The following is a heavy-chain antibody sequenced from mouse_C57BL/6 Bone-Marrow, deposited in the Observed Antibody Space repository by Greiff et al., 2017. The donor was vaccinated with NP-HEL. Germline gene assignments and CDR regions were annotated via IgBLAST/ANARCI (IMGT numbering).Heavy chain of an antibody. V-gene: IGHV1-81*01. J-gene: IGHJ2*01. Sequence: VQLQQSGAELARPGASVKLSCKASGYTFTSYGISWVKQRTGQGLEWIGEIYPRSGNTYYDEKFKGKATLTADKSSSTTYMELHSLTSEDSAVYFCARSCGGTSDYWGQGTTLTVSS. CDR3: ARSCGGTSDY. D-gene: IGHD1-1*02. CDR2: IYPRSGNT. CDR1: GYTFTSYG.